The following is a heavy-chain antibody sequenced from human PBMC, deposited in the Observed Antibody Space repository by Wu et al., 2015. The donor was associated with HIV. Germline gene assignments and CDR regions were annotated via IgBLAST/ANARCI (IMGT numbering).Heavy chain of an antibody. D-gene: IGHD2-8*01. J-gene: IGHJ4*02. CDR1: GYTFTDHY. Sequence: QVQLVQSGVEVKEPGASVTVSCKTSGYTFTDHYIHWVRQAPGQGLEWMGWNNPNSGGTNYAQKFHGRVTMTRDTSITTAYMTLSSLTTGDTGVYFXARDVTNTLDYWGPGTLVTVSS. CDR3: ARDVTNTLDY. CDR2: NNPNSGGT. V-gene: IGHV1-2*02.